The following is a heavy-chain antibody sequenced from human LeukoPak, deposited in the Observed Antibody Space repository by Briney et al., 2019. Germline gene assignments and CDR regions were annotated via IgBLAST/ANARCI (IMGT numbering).Heavy chain of an antibody. CDR1: GYTFTSYD. J-gene: IGHJ4*02. D-gene: IGHD3-16*02. CDR2: MNPNSGNT. CDR3: ARSEVGSYLETGI. Sequence: ASVKVSCKASGYTFTSYDINWVRQATGQGLEWMGWMNPNSGNTGYAQKFQGRVTMTRNTSISTAYMELRSLRSDDTAVYYCARSEVGSYLETGIWGQGTLVTVSS. V-gene: IGHV1-8*01.